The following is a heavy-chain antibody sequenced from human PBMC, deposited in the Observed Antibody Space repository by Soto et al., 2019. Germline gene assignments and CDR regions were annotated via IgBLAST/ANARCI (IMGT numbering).Heavy chain of an antibody. CDR3: ARHHDY. Sequence: SETLSLTCSVSAGTISSYYWRWIRQPPGKGLEWIGYIYYSGSTNYNPSLKSRVSISVDTSKNQFSLKLSSVTAADTGVYYCARHHDYWGQGTLVTVSS. CDR2: IYYSGST. J-gene: IGHJ4*02. CDR1: AGTISSYY. V-gene: IGHV4-59*08.